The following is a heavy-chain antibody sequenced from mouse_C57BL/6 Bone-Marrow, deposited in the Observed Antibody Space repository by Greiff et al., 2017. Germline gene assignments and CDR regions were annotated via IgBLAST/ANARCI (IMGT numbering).Heavy chain of an antibody. D-gene: IGHD2-4*01. CDR3: ARNDYEGKDYFDY. CDR1: GYTFTDYY. CDR2: INPNNGGT. V-gene: IGHV1-26*01. J-gene: IGHJ2*01. Sequence: EVKLVESGPELVKPGASVKISCKASGYTFTDYYMNWVKQSHGKSLEWIGDINPNNGGTSYNQKFKGKATLTVDKSSSTAYMELRSLTSEDSAVYYCARNDYEGKDYFDYWGQGTTLTVSP.